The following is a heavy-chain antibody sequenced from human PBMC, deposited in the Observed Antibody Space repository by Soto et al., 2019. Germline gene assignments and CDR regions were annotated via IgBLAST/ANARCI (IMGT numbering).Heavy chain of an antibody. CDR2: ISAYNGNT. D-gene: IGHD1-20*01. J-gene: IGHJ3*02. Sequence: ASVKVSCKASGYTFTSYGISWVRQAPGQGLEWMGWISAYNGNTNYAQKLQGRVTMTTDTSTSTAYMELRSLRSDDTAVYYCARHTNWNGWGDAFDIWGQGTMVTVSS. CDR1: GYTFTSYG. V-gene: IGHV1-18*01. CDR3: ARHTNWNGWGDAFDI.